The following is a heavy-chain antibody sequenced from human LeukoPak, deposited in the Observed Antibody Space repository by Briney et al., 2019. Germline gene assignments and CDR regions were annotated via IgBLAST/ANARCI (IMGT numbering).Heavy chain of an antibody. V-gene: IGHV3-66*01. Sequence: AGGSLRLSCTASGFTFGDYAMSWFRQAPGKGLEWVSVIYGADNTYYADSVKGRFSISRDNSKNTVSLQMNSLRAEDTALYYCAKDIRRGYNFGYDQFAYWGQGILVTVSS. D-gene: IGHD5-18*01. CDR1: GFTFGDYA. CDR2: IYGADNT. CDR3: AKDIRRGYNFGYDQFAY. J-gene: IGHJ4*02.